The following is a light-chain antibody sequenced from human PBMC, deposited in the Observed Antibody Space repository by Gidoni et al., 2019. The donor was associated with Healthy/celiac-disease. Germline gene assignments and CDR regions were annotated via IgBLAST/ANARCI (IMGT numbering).Light chain of an antibody. CDR2: DAA. J-gene: IGKJ5*01. CDR3: QQRSNWPPAIT. V-gene: IGKV3-11*01. Sequence: EIVLTPSPATLSLSPGERATLSCRASQSVSSYLAWYQQKPGQAPRLLIYDAANRATGIPARFRGSGSGTDFTLTISSLEPEDFAVYYCQQRSNWPPAITFGQGTRLEIK. CDR1: QSVSSY.